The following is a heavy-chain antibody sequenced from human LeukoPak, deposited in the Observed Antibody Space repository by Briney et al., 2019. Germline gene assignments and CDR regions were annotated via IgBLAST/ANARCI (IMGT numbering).Heavy chain of an antibody. Sequence: GGSLRLSCAASGFTFSSYEMNWVRQAPGKGLEWVSYISSSGSTIYYADSVKGRFTISRDNAKNSLYLQMNSLRAEDTAVYYCARGPLNYYGSGSWVDYWGQGTLVTVSS. V-gene: IGHV3-48*03. CDR2: ISSSGSTI. CDR3: ARGPLNYYGSGSWVDY. J-gene: IGHJ4*02. D-gene: IGHD3-10*01. CDR1: GFTFSSYE.